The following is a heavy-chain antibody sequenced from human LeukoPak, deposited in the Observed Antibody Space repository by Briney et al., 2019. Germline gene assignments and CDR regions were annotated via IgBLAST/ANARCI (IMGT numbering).Heavy chain of an antibody. CDR3: ARDSPYGQLDY. J-gene: IGHJ4*02. CDR2: ISSSGSTI. Sequence: PGGSLRLSCAASGFTFSSYEMNWVRQAPGKGLEWVSYISSSGSTIYSADSVKGRFTISRDNAKKSLYLQMNSLRAEDTAVYYCARDSPYGQLDYWGQGTLVTVSS. D-gene: IGHD4-17*01. CDR1: GFTFSSYE. V-gene: IGHV3-48*03.